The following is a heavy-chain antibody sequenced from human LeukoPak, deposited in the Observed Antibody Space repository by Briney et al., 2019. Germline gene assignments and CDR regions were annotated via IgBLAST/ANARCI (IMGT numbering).Heavy chain of an antibody. D-gene: IGHD3-9*01. Sequence: GGSLRLSCAASGFTFSSYAMSWVRQAPGKGLEWVSAISGSGGSTYYADSVKGRFTISRDNSKNTLYLQMNSLRAEDTAVYYCAKSANYDILTGPNGAFDIWGQGTMVTVSS. CDR1: GFTFSSYA. CDR2: ISGSGGST. J-gene: IGHJ3*02. CDR3: AKSANYDILTGPNGAFDI. V-gene: IGHV3-23*01.